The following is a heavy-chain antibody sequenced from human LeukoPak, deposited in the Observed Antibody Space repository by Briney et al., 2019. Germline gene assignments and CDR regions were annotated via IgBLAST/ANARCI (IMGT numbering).Heavy chain of an antibody. CDR3: ARAEGPCGGACYSFGY. J-gene: IGHJ4*02. V-gene: IGHV1-2*02. CDR1: GYTFTGYY. D-gene: IGHD2-21*02. Sequence: GASVTVACKASGYTFTGYYMHWVRQAPGQGLEWMGWINPNSGGTNYAQKFQGRVTMTRDTSISTDYMELSRLRSDDTAVCYCARAEGPCGGACYSFGYWGQGTLVTVSS. CDR2: INPNSGGT.